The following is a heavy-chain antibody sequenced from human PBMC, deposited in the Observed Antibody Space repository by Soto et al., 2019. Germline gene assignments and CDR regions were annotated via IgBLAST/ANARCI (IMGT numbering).Heavy chain of an antibody. CDR3: ASLEKAAGTYYFDY. Sequence: QVQLQESGPGLVKPSETLSLTCTVSGGSISSYYWSWIRQPPGKGLEWIGYIYYSGSTNYNPSLKSRVTISVDTSKNQYSLKLSSVTAADTAVYYCASLEKAAGTYYFDYWGQGTLVTVSS. V-gene: IGHV4-59*01. J-gene: IGHJ4*02. D-gene: IGHD6-13*01. CDR2: IYYSGST. CDR1: GGSISSYY.